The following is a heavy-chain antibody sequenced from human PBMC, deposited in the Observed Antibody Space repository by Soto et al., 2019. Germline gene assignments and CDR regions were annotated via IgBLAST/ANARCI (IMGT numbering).Heavy chain of an antibody. J-gene: IGHJ4*02. CDR3: ARDFSGWTFGYFDY. D-gene: IGHD6-19*01. Sequence: GGSLRLSCAASGFTFSSYAMHWVRQAPGKGLEWVAVISYDGSNKYYADSVKGRFTISRDNSKNTLYLQMNSLRAEDTAVYYCARDFSGWTFGYFDYWGQGTLVTVSS. CDR1: GFTFSSYA. CDR2: ISYDGSNK. V-gene: IGHV3-30-3*01.